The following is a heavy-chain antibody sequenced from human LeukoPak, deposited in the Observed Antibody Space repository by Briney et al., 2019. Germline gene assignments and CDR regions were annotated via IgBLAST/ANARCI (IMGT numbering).Heavy chain of an antibody. D-gene: IGHD2-2*02. J-gene: IGHJ5*02. V-gene: IGHV4-31*03. CDR3: ARARCSSTSCYTHWFDP. CDR2: IYYSGST. CDR1: GGSISSGGYY. Sequence: SETLSLTCTVSGGSISSGGYYWSWIRQHPGKGLEWIGYIYYSGSTYYNPSLRSRVTISVDTSKNQFSLKLSPVTAADTAVYYCARARCSSTSCYTHWFDPWGQGTLVTVSS.